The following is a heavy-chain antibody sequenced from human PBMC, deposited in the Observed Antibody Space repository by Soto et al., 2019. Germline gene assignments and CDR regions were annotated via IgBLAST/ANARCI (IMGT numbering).Heavy chain of an antibody. CDR3: ARKLSRYYYYGMDV. D-gene: IGHD3-16*02. CDR2: ISSSSSYI. Sequence: GGSLRLSCAASGFTFSSYSMNWVRQAPGKGLEWVSSISSSSSYIYYADSVKGRFTISRDNAKNSLYLQMNSLRAEDTAVYYCARKLSRYYYYGMDVWGQGTTVTVSS. V-gene: IGHV3-21*01. CDR1: GFTFSSYS. J-gene: IGHJ6*02.